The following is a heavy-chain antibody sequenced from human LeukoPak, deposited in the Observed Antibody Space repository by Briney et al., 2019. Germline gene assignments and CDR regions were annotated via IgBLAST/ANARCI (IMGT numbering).Heavy chain of an antibody. J-gene: IGHJ4*02. D-gene: IGHD2-2*01. CDR1: GFTLSGPH. CDR3: ARQTNSCHDY. V-gene: IGHV3-73*01. Sequence: PGGSLRLACAAAGFTLSGPHMHWVRQAPGKCLEWVGHVRRNYETAYGASVKGRFTISRDDSENTAYLHMNNLKTEDTAIYFCARQTNSCHDYWGQGTLVTVSS. CDR2: VRRNYET.